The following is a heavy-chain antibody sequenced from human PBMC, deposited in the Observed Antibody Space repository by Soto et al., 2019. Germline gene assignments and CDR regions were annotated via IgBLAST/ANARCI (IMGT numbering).Heavy chain of an antibody. V-gene: IGHV4-39*07. CDR2: IYYSGST. CDR1: GGSITSSYY. CDR3: ARSQTTVTSYDY. J-gene: IGHJ4*02. Sequence: PSETLSLTCTVSGGSITSSYYWGWIRQPPGKGLEWIGSIYYSGSTYYNPSLKSRVTISVDRSKNQFSLKLSSVTAADTAVYYCARSQTTVTSYDYWGQGTLVTVSS. D-gene: IGHD4-17*01.